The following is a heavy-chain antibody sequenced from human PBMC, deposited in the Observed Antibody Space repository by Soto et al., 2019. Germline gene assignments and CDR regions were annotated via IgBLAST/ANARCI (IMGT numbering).Heavy chain of an antibody. CDR1: GNTFTGYY. CDR3: ARGGCTNGVCYGTHDY. CDR2: INPISGVT. Sequence: GASVKVSCKASGNTFTGYYMHWVRQAPGQGLEWMGWINPISGVTNYAQKFQGRVTMTRDTSISTAYMELSRLKSDDTAVYYCARGGCTNGVCYGTHDYWGQGTLVTVSS. V-gene: IGHV1-2*02. J-gene: IGHJ4*02. D-gene: IGHD2-8*01.